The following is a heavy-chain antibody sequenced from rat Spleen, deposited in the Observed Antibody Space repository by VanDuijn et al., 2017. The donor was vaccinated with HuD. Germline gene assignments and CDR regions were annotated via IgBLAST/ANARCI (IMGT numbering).Heavy chain of an antibody. CDR2: ITNTGSST. J-gene: IGHJ3*01. Sequence: EVQLVESGGGLVQPGRSLKLSCVASGFTFNNYWMTWIRQAPGKGLEWVASITNTGSSTYYQDSVKGRFTISRDIAKSTLYLQMDSLRSEDTATYYCARKGYNHFFAYWGQGTLVTVSS. V-gene: IGHV5-31*01. CDR3: ARKGYNHFFAY. D-gene: IGHD1-5*01. CDR1: GFTFNNYW.